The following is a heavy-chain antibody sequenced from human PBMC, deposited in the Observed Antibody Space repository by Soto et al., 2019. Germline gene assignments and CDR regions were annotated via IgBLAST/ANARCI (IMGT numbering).Heavy chain of an antibody. Sequence: PSETLSLTCTVSGGSISSYYWSWIRQPPGKGLEWIGYIYYSGSTNYNPSLKSRVTISVHTSKNQFSLKLSSVTAADTAVYYCAREGFYGSGSYYGFDPWGQGTLVTVSS. J-gene: IGHJ5*02. CDR1: GGSISSYY. CDR3: AREGFYGSGSYYGFDP. CDR2: IYYSGST. D-gene: IGHD3-10*01. V-gene: IGHV4-59*12.